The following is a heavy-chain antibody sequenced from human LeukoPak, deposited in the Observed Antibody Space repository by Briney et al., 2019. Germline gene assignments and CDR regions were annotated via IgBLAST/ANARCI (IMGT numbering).Heavy chain of an antibody. CDR3: ARDPCSSTSCYQRGLGYYYYYYMDV. V-gene: IGHV3-48*04. CDR2: ISSSSSTI. D-gene: IGHD2-2*01. J-gene: IGHJ6*03. Sequence: PGGSLRLSCAASGFTFSSYSMDWVRQAPGKGLEWVSYISSSSSTIYYADSVKGRFAISRDNAKNSLYLQMNSLRAEDTAVYYCARDPCSSTSCYQRGLGYYYYYYMDVWGKGTTVTVSS. CDR1: GFTFSSYS.